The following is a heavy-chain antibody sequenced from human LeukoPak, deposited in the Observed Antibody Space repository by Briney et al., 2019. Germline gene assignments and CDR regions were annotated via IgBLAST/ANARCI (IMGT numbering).Heavy chain of an antibody. V-gene: IGHV1-2*02. J-gene: IGHJ4*02. CDR3: ARERGRDFWSGYSANDY. D-gene: IGHD3-3*01. CDR2: INPNSGGT. CDR1: GGTFSSYA. Sequence: GSSVKVSCKASGGTFSSYAISWVRQAPGQGLEWMGWINPNSGGTNYAQKFQGRVTMTRDTSISTAYMELSRLRSDDTAVYYCARERGRDFWSGYSANDYWGQGTLVTVSS.